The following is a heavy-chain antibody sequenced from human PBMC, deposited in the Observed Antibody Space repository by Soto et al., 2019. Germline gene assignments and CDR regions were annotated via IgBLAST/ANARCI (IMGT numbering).Heavy chain of an antibody. Sequence: SETLSLTCTASGGSISSSSYYWGWIRQPPGKGLEWIGSIYYSGSTYYNPSLKSRVTISVDTSKNQSSLKLSSVTAADTAVYYCARHSNGDTIFGVVITYGMDVWGQGTTVTVSS. CDR2: IYYSGST. CDR1: GGSISSSSYY. CDR3: ARHSNGDTIFGVVITYGMDV. J-gene: IGHJ6*02. V-gene: IGHV4-39*01. D-gene: IGHD3-3*01.